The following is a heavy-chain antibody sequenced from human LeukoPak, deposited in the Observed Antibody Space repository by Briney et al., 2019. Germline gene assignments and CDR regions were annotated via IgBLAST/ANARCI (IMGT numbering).Heavy chain of an antibody. J-gene: IGHJ4*02. D-gene: IGHD6-19*01. CDR2: IYSGGST. V-gene: IGHV3-53*01. CDR1: GFTVSSNY. CDR3: ARENTIGIAVAGYFDY. Sequence: PGGSLRLSCAASGFTVSSNYMSWVRQAPGKGLAWVSVIYSGGSTYYADSVKGRFTISRDNSKNTLYLQMNSLRAEDTAVYYCARENTIGIAVAGYFDYWGQGTLVTVSS.